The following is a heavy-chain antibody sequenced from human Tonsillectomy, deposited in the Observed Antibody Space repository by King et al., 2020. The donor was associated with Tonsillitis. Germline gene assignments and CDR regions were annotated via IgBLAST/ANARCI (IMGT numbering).Heavy chain of an antibody. V-gene: IGHV3-30*04. CDR3: ARDPREYSSSWIYYYYYGMDV. CDR1: GFTFSSYA. D-gene: IGHD6-13*01. Sequence: VQLVESGGGVVQPGRSLRLSCAASGFTFSSYAMHWVRQAPGKGLEWVAVISYDGSYKYYADSVKGRFTISRDNSKNTLYLHMNSLRAEDTAVYYCARDPREYSSSWIYYYYYGMDVWGQGTTVTVSS. J-gene: IGHJ6*02. CDR2: ISYDGSYK.